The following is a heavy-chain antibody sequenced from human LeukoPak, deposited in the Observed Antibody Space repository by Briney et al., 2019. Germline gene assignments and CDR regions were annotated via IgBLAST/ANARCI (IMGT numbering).Heavy chain of an antibody. CDR3: ARGQRRVLDILTGYYRANWFDP. D-gene: IGHD3-9*01. CDR2: IYYSGNT. J-gene: IGHJ5*02. Sequence: SETLSLTCTVSGGSISSSIYYWGWIRQPPGKGLEWIGNIYYSGNTYYNPSLKSRVTISVDTSKNQFSLKLNSVTAADTAVYYCARGQRRVLDILTGYYRANWFDPWGQGTLVTVSS. CDR1: GGSISSSIYY. V-gene: IGHV4-39*07.